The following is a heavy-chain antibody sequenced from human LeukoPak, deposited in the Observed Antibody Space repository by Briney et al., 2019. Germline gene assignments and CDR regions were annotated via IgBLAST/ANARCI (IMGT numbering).Heavy chain of an antibody. CDR2: INENGGGT. CDR1: GFTFSSYG. Sequence: GGSLRLSCAASGFTFSSYGMHWVRQAPGKGLEWVSTINENGGGTFYADSVKGRFTISRDNSKNTLYLQMNSLRTEDTAVYFCANARFGFWGQGTLVTVSS. J-gene: IGHJ4*02. D-gene: IGHD6-6*01. CDR3: ANARFGF. V-gene: IGHV3-23*01.